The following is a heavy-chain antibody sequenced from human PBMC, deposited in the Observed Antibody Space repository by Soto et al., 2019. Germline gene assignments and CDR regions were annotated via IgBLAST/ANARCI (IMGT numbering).Heavy chain of an antibody. D-gene: IGHD6-6*01. V-gene: IGHV3-30*18. J-gene: IGHJ4*02. CDR2: ISYDGSNK. CDR1: GFTFSSYG. Sequence: WGSLRLSCAASGFTFSSYGMHWVRQAPGKGLGWVAVISYDGSNKYYADSVKGRFTISRDNSKNTLYLQMNSLRAEDTAVYYCAKGFYSSSSGLFDYWGQGTLVTVSS. CDR3: AKGFYSSSSGLFDY.